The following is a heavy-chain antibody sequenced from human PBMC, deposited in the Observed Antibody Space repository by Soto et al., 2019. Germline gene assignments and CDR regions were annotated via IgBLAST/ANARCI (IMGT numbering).Heavy chain of an antibody. J-gene: IGHJ4*02. CDR1: GGSISSYY. D-gene: IGHD5-18*01. Sequence: SETLSLTCTVSGGSISSYYWSWIRQPPGKGLEWIGYIYYSGSTNYNPSLKSRVTISVDTSKNQFSLKLSSVTAADTAVYYCAGLGYSYGHDYWGQGTLVTVSS. CDR3: AGLGYSYGHDY. CDR2: IYYSGST. V-gene: IGHV4-59*01.